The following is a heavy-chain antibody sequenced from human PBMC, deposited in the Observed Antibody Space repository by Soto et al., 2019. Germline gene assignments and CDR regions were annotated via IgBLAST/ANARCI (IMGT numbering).Heavy chain of an antibody. CDR2: INPNGGTT. J-gene: IGHJ3*01. D-gene: IGHD2-15*01. CDR1: GYSFTTYY. V-gene: IGHV1-46*03. Sequence: QVVQSGAEVRKPGASVKVSCKASGYSFTTYYIHWFRQAPGQGLEWMAIINPNGGTTNYAQKFQGRVTVTRDMSASTVHMELSSLRSDDTAIYYCAAYCSGGGCPPGPWNWGRGTMVTVSS. CDR3: AAYCSGGGCPPGPWN.